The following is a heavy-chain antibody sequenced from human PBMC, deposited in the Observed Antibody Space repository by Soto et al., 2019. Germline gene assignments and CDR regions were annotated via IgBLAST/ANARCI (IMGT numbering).Heavy chain of an antibody. CDR1: GGTFSTYT. CDR3: AGYASGSYLGN. Sequence: ASVKVSCKASGGTFSTYTITWVRQAPGQGLEWMGIIIPISGITNYAQRFQGRVTMTSDTSTSTVHMELGSLTSEDTAIYFCAGYASGSYLGNWGQG. J-gene: IGHJ1*01. CDR2: IIPISGIT. D-gene: IGHD3-10*01. V-gene: IGHV1-69*02.